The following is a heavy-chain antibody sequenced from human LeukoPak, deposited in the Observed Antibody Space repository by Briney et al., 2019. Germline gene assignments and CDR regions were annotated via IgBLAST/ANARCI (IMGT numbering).Heavy chain of an antibody. CDR2: ISSSSSYI. J-gene: IGHJ4*02. CDR1: GFTFSSYS. CDR3: ARDSYNWNYGPNRY. D-gene: IGHD1-7*01. V-gene: IGHV3-21*01. Sequence: TGGSLRLSCAASGFTFSSYSMNWVRQAPGKGLEWVSSISSSSSYIYYADSVKGRFTISRDNAKNSLYLQMNSLRAEDTAVYYCARDSYNWNYGPNRYWGQGTLVTVSS.